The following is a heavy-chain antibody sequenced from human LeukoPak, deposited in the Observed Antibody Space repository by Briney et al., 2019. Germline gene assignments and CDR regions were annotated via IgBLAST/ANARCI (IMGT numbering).Heavy chain of an antibody. Sequence: GGSLRLSCAASGFSFSSYAMSWVRQAPGKGLEWVSAISGSGGSTYYAGSVKGRFTISRDNSKNTLYLQMNSLRAEDTAVYYCANHHLVSLDYWGQGTLVTVSS. V-gene: IGHV3-23*01. CDR1: GFSFSSYA. J-gene: IGHJ4*02. CDR3: ANHHLVSLDY. D-gene: IGHD3-9*01. CDR2: ISGSGGST.